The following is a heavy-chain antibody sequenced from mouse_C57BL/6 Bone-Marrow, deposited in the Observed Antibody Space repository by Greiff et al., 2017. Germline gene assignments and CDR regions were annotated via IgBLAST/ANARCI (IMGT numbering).Heavy chain of an antibody. J-gene: IGHJ1*03. V-gene: IGHV1-59*01. CDR2: IDPSDSYT. Sequence: QVQLQQPGAELVRPGTSVKLSCKASGYTFTSYWMHWVKQRPGQGLEWIGVIDPSDSYTNYNQKFKGKATLTVDTSSSTAYMQLSILTSEDSAVYYGAREWVYYGSSRHWYFDVWGKGTTVTVSS. D-gene: IGHD1-1*01. CDR3: AREWVYYGSSRHWYFDV. CDR1: GYTFTSYW.